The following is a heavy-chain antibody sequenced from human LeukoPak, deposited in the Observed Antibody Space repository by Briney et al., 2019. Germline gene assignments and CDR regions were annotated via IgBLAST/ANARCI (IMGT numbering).Heavy chain of an antibody. CDR1: GFTFSSYA. Sequence: GGSLRFSCAASGFTFSSYAMSWVRQAPGKGLEWVSAISGSGGSTYYAASVKGRFTISRDNSKNTLYLQMNSLRAEDTAVYYCAKDVVGATPFDYWGQGTLVTVSS. CDR3: AKDVVGATPFDY. V-gene: IGHV3-23*01. J-gene: IGHJ4*02. CDR2: ISGSGGST. D-gene: IGHD1-26*01.